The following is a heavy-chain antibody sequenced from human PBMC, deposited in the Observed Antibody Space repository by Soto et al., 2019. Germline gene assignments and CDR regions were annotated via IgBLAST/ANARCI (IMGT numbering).Heavy chain of an antibody. CDR3: ARAAHYDAWSGYYYMDV. Sequence: EVQLLESGGGLVPPGGSLRLSCATSGFTFRSYAMAWVRQAPGKGLAWVSAISGSGGITYHAASVKGRFSISRDNSRNMLYLQMNSLGAEDAAVYYCARAAHYDAWSGYYYMDVWGIGTTVTVAS. J-gene: IGHJ6*03. D-gene: IGHD3-3*01. V-gene: IGHV3-23*01. CDR2: ISGSGGIT. CDR1: GFTFRSYA.